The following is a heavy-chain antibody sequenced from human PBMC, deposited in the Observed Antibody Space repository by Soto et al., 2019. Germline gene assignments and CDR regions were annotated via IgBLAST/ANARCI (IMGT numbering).Heavy chain of an antibody. Sequence: PSETLSLTCSVSGASISGFYWSWIRKSAGKGLEWIGRIYATGTTDYNPSLKSRVMMSVDTSKKQFSLKLRSVTAADTAVYYCVRGGTKTLRDWFDPWGQGISVTVSS. CDR3: VRGGTKTLRDWFDP. CDR1: GASISGFY. CDR2: IYATGTT. J-gene: IGHJ5*02. V-gene: IGHV4-4*07. D-gene: IGHD1-1*01.